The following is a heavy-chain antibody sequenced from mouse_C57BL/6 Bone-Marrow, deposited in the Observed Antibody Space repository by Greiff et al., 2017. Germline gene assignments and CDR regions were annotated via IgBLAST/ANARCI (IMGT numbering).Heavy chain of an antibody. CDR2: IDPNSGGT. V-gene: IGHV1-72*01. D-gene: IGHD1-1*02. CDR3: AREGGYCFDY. CDR1: GYTFTSYW. J-gene: IGHJ2*01. Sequence: QVHVKQPGAELVKPGASVKLSCKASGYTFTSYWMHWVKQRPGRGLEWIGRIDPNSGGTKYNEKFKSKATLTVDKPSSTAYMQLSSLTSEDSAVYYCAREGGYCFDYWGQGTTLTVSS.